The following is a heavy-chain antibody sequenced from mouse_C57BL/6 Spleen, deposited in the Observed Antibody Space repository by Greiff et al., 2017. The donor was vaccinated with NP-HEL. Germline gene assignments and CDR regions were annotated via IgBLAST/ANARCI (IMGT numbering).Heavy chain of an antibody. V-gene: IGHV1-53*01. CDR2: INPSNGGT. CDR3: ARWHLSRYYAMDY. CDR1: GYTFTSYW. D-gene: IGHD1-1*01. Sequence: QVQLQQPGTELVKPGASVKLSCKASGYTFTSYWMHWVKQRPGQGLEWIGNINPSNGGTNYNEKFKSKATLTVDKSSSTAYMQLSSLTSADSAVYYCARWHLSRYYAMDYWGQGTSVTVSS. J-gene: IGHJ4*01.